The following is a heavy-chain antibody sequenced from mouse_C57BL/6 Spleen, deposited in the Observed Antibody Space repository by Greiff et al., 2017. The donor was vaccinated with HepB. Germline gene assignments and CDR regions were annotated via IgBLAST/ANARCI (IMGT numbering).Heavy chain of an antibody. D-gene: IGHD1-1*01. J-gene: IGHJ1*03. Sequence: EVQLQQSGPELVKPGASVKIPCKASGYTFTDYNMDWVKQSHGKSLEWIGDINPNNGGTIYNQKFKGKATLTVDKSSSTAYMELRSLTSEDTAVYYCARPYGSSYRDFDVWGTGTTVTVSS. CDR1: GYTFTDYN. CDR3: ARPYGSSYRDFDV. CDR2: INPNNGGT. V-gene: IGHV1-18*01.